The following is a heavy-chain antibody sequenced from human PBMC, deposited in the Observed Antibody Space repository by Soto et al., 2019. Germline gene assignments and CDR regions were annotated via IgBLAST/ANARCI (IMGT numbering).Heavy chain of an antibody. J-gene: IGHJ4*02. CDR2: IYSSGGS. V-gene: IGHV4-30-4*01. CDR1: GASVSSGDYY. Sequence: PSETLSLTCTVSGASVSSGDYYWSCIRQPPGKGLEWIGYIYSSGGSYYNPSLKGRLTISIDTSKNQFSLKLNSVTVADTAIYYCVGTGTTDGYWGRGTLVTVSS. D-gene: IGHD1-1*01. CDR3: VGTGTTDGY.